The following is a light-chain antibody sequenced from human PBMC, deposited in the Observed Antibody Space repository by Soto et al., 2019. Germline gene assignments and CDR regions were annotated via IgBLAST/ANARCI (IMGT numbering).Light chain of an antibody. V-gene: IGKV3D-20*02. Sequence: EIVLTQSPGTLSLSPGERATLSCRASQSVSNNYLAWYQQKPGQAPRLLIYGASNRATGIPDRFSGSGSGTDFTLTISRLEPEDFAVYYCQQRSNWWTFGQGTKVEIK. CDR1: QSVSNNY. J-gene: IGKJ1*01. CDR2: GAS. CDR3: QQRSNWWT.